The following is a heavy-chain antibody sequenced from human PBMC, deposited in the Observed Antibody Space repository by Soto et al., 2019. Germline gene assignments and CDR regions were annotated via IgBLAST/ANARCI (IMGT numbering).Heavy chain of an antibody. D-gene: IGHD4-17*01. CDR3: ARDGDGDYPVDY. CDR1: GFTFSRYW. J-gene: IGHJ4*02. CDR2: ITNDGRST. V-gene: IGHV3-74*01. Sequence: EVQLVESGGGLVQPGESLRLSCAASGFTFSRYWMHWVRHGPGKGLVWVARITNDGRSTGYADSVKGRFTISRDNAKNTLYLQINSLRAEDTAVYYCARDGDGDYPVDYWGQGTLVTVSS.